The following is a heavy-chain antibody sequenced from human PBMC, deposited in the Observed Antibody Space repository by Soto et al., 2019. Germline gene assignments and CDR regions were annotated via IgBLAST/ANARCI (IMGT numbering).Heavy chain of an antibody. J-gene: IGHJ6*02. CDR1: GYTFTSYD. V-gene: IGHV1-8*01. Sequence: QVQLVQSGAEVKKPGASVKVSCKASGYTFTSYDINWVRQATGQGLEWMGWMNPNSGNTGYAQKFQGRVTMTRNTSISTAYMELSSLRSEDTAVYYCARCLAAAGKYYYGMDVWGQGTTVTVSS. CDR3: ARCLAAAGKYYYGMDV. CDR2: MNPNSGNT. D-gene: IGHD6-13*01.